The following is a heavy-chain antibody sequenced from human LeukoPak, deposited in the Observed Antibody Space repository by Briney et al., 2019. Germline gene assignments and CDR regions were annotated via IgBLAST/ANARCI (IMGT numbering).Heavy chain of an antibody. J-gene: IGHJ3*02. CDR3: ARDWRFYLEMATATIGDAFDI. D-gene: IGHD5-24*01. V-gene: IGHV3-11*04. CDR1: GFTFSDHY. CDR2: ISHTGTTM. Sequence: GGSLRLSCAASGFTFSDHYMSWIRQAPGEGLEWGSYISHTGTTMNYADSVKGRFTLSRDNARNSLYLQMNSLRAEDTAVYYCARDWRFYLEMATATIGDAFDIWGQGTMVTVSS.